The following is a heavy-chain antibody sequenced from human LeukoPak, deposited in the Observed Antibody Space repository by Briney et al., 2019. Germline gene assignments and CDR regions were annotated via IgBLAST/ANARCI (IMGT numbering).Heavy chain of an antibody. D-gene: IGHD6-6*01. J-gene: IGHJ4*02. Sequence: PSETLSLTCTVSGASITTYYWTWIRQPPGKGLEWIGYIYHSGSTNYNPSLKSRVTISLDTSRNQFSLRLSSVTAADTAVYFCAREYSTSSEGDYFDYWGQGALVTVSS. V-gene: IGHV4-59*01. CDR2: IYHSGST. CDR3: AREYSTSSEGDYFDY. CDR1: GASITTYY.